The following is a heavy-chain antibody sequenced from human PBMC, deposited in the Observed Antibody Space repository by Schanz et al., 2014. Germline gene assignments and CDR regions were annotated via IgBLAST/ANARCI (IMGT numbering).Heavy chain of an antibody. V-gene: IGHV3-66*01. CDR2: TYSGGST. CDR3: MAMGRNTSHCFDH. Sequence: EVQLLESGGGLVQPGESLRLSCAASGFTVSSNYMSWVRQAPGKGLEWVSITYSGGSTYYADSVKGRFTFSRDNSKNTVYLQMNSLRAEDTAVYYCMAMGRNTSHCFDHWGQGTLVTGSS. D-gene: IGHD1-1*01. CDR1: GFTVSSNY. J-gene: IGHJ4*02.